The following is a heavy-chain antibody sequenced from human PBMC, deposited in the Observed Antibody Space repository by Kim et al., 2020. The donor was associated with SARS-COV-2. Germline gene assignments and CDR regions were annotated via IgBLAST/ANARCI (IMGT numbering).Heavy chain of an antibody. CDR3: ARRDDYADAFDN. Sequence: SETLSLTCIVSGASIRRYYWSWIRQPPGKGLEWIGSFYYSGSTNYHPSLKSRVTISVVTSTNQFSLQLSSVTAADTAVYYCARRDDYADAFDNWG. D-gene: IGHD3-16*01. CDR1: GASIRRYY. J-gene: IGHJ3*02. V-gene: IGHV4-59*08. CDR2: FYYSGST.